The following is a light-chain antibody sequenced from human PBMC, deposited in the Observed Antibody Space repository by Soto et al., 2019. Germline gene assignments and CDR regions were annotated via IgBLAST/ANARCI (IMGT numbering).Light chain of an antibody. CDR3: QTWGTGIHWV. CDR1: SGHSSYA. V-gene: IGLV4-69*01. CDR2: LNSDGSH. J-gene: IGLJ3*02. Sequence: QLVLTQSPSASASLGASVKLTCTLSSGHSSYAIAWLQQQPEKGPRYLMKLNSDGSHSKGDGIPDRFSGSSSGAERYLTISSLQSEDEADYYCQTWGTGIHWVFGGGTKLTVL.